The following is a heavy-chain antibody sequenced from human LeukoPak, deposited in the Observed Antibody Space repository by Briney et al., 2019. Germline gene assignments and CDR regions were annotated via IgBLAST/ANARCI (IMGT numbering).Heavy chain of an antibody. CDR3: ARDETTKYCSGGSCYSLDYFDY. Sequence: GGSLRLSCAASGFTFSTFSMNWVRQAPGKGLEWVSSISSSSTYIHYADSVKGRFTISRDNAKNSLYLQMNSLRAEDTAVYYCARDETTKYCSGGSCYSLDYFDYWGQGTLVTVSS. J-gene: IGHJ4*02. CDR1: GFTFSTFS. CDR2: ISSSSTYI. D-gene: IGHD2-15*01. V-gene: IGHV3-21*01.